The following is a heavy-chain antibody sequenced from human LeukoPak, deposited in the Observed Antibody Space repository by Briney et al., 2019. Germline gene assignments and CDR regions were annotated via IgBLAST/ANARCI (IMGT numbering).Heavy chain of an antibody. J-gene: IGHJ4*02. D-gene: IGHD3-10*01. V-gene: IGHV3-7*04. Sequence: PGRCLRLSCAASTLTFSCYWMSWVRLAPGKGLEWVANIKEDGSEQYYVDSVKGRFTISRDNAKNLLYLQMNSLRAEDTAVYYCARDRRGKDYWGQGTLVTVSS. CDR3: ARDRRGKDY. CDR1: TLTFSCYW. CDR2: IKEDGSEQ.